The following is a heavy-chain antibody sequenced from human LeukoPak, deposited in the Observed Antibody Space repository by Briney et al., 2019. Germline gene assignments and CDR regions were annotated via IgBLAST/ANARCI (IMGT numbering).Heavy chain of an antibody. CDR3: AKEEFTPYFDY. J-gene: IGHJ4*02. Sequence: GGSLRLSCAASGFTFTSYAMSWVRQAPGKGLEWVSGNSGSGAGTYYADSVKGRFTISRDNSRNTLSLQMNSLRAEDTAVYYCAKEEFTPYFDYWGQGTLVTVSS. CDR1: GFTFTSYA. CDR2: NSGSGAGT. V-gene: IGHV3-23*01.